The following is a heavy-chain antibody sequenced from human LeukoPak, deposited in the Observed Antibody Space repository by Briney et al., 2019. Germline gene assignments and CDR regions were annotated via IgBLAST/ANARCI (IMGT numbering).Heavy chain of an antibody. V-gene: IGHV1-69*10. CDR1: GYSFTDYY. Sequence: SVKVSCKTSGYSFTDYYMHWVRQAPGQGLEWMGWIIPILGIANYAQKFQGRVTITADKSTSTAYMELSSLRSEDTAVYYCARTADNYDILTGYYSVLAAFDIWGQGTMVTVSS. CDR2: IIPILGIA. CDR3: ARTADNYDILTGYYSVLAAFDI. J-gene: IGHJ3*02. D-gene: IGHD3-9*01.